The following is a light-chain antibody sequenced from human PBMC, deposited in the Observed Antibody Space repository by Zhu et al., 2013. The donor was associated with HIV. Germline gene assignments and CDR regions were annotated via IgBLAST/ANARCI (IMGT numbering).Light chain of an antibody. J-gene: IGLJ1*01. CDR2: EVN. V-gene: IGLV2-11*01. CDR1: SSDVGGYNY. CDR3: FSSAPRSTPYV. Sequence: QSALTQPRSVSGSPGQSVTISCTGTSSDVGGYNYVSWYQQPPGTVPKLIVYEVNQRPSGVPDRFSGSKSGNTASLTISGLQPEDEADYYCFSSAPRSTPYVFGTGTKVTVL.